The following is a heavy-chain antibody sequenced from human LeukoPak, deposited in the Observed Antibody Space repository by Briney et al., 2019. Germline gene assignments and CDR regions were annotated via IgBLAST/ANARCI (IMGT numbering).Heavy chain of an antibody. Sequence: ASVKVSCKASGYTFTGYYMHWVRQAPGQGLEWMGWINPNSGGPNYAQKFQGRVTMTRDTSISTAYMELSRLRSDDTAVYYCARDGSSGWYDPWNYYYGMDVWGQGTTVTVFS. CDR1: GYTFTGYY. CDR3: ARDGSSGWYDPWNYYYGMDV. D-gene: IGHD6-19*01. CDR2: INPNSGGP. V-gene: IGHV1-2*02. J-gene: IGHJ6*02.